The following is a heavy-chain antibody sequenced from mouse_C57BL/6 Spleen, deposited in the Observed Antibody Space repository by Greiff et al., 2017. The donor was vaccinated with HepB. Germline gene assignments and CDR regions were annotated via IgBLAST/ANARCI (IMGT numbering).Heavy chain of an antibody. CDR2: IYPNSGST. CDR3: ARTAQATPFDY. D-gene: IGHD3-2*02. J-gene: IGHJ2*01. V-gene: IGHV1-64*01. Sequence: QVQLQQPGAELVKPGASVKLSCKASGYTFTSYWMHWVKQRPGQGLEWIGMIYPNSGSTNYNEKFKSKATLTVDTSSSTSYMQLSSLTSEDSAVYYCARTAQATPFDYWGQGTTLTVSS. CDR1: GYTFTSYW.